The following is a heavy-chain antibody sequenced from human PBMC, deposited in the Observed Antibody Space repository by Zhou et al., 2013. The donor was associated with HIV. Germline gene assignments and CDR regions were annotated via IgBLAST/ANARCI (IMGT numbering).Heavy chain of an antibody. CDR1: GYTFTSYG. Sequence: QVQLVQSGAEVKKPGASVKVSCKASGYTFTSYGISWVRQAPGQGLEWMGWISAYNGNTNYAQKLQGRVTMTTDTSTSTAYMELSRLRSEDTAVYYCAGHMFKGVTAKYFQHWGQGTLVTVSS. CDR2: ISAYNGNT. D-gene: IGHD4-4*01. V-gene: IGHV1-18*01. CDR3: AGHMFKGVTAKYFQH. J-gene: IGHJ1*01.